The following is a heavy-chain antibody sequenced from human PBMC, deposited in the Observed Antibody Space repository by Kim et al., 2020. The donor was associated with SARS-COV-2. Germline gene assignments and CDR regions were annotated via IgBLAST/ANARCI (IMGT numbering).Heavy chain of an antibody. CDR1: GGSISSSSYY. CDR3: ARLPGHGLFDY. V-gene: IGHV4-39*01. J-gene: IGHJ4*02. Sequence: SETLSLTCTVSGGSISSSSYYWGWIRQPPGKGLEWIGSIYYSGSTYYNPSLKSRVTISVDTSKNQFSLKLSSVTAADTAVYYCARLPGHGLFDYWRQGTL. D-gene: IGHD3-10*01. CDR2: IYYSGST.